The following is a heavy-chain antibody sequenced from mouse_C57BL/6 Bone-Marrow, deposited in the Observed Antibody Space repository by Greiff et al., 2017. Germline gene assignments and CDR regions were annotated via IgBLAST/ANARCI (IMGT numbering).Heavy chain of an antibody. CDR2: IRLKSDNYAT. CDR1: GFTFSNYW. Sequence: EVQVVESGGGLVQPGGSMKLSCVASGFTFSNYWMNWVRQSPEKGLEWVAQIRLKSDNYATHYAESVKGRFTISRDDSKSSVYLHMNNLRAEDTGIYYCTVRYPGYWGQGTTLTVSS. CDR3: TVRYPGY. D-gene: IGHD1-1*01. V-gene: IGHV6-3*01. J-gene: IGHJ2*01.